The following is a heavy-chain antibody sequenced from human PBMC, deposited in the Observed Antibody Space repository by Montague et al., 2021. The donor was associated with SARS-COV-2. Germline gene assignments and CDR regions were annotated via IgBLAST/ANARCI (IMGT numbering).Heavy chain of an antibody. Sequence: PALVKSTQTLTLTCTFSGFSLSTSGMCVSGIRQPPGKALEWLARIDWDYNKYYSTSLKTRPTISEDTSKNQVVLTMTNMDPVDTATYYCARSLPTTAMDVWGQGTTVTVSS. CDR2: IDWDYNK. CDR1: GFSLSTSGMC. CDR3: ARSLPTTAMDV. D-gene: IGHD5-12*01. V-gene: IGHV2-70*11. J-gene: IGHJ6*02.